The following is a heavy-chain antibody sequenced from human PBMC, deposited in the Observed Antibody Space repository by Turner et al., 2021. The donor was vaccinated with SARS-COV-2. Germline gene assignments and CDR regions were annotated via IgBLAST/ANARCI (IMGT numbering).Heavy chain of an antibody. CDR2: INTRGDST. Sequence: EVQLLESGGGLVQPGESLRLSCAASGFTFSNYDMSWLRQAPGKVLEWVSSINTRGDSTFFADSVKGRFTISRDNSKKTLFLQMTSLRAEDTAVYYCAKDEGVFTGYGNFDYCGQGTLVTVSS. J-gene: IGHJ4*02. V-gene: IGHV3-23*01. D-gene: IGHD5-12*01. CDR1: GFTFSNYD. CDR3: AKDEGVFTGYGNFDY.